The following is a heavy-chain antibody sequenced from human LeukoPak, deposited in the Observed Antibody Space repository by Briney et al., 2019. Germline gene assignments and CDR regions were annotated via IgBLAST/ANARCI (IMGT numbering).Heavy chain of an antibody. D-gene: IGHD4-17*01. V-gene: IGHV1-18*01. J-gene: IGHJ4*02. Sequence: RASVKVSCKASGYTFTSYDINWVRQATGQGLEWMGWMNPNSGNTNYAQKLQGRVTMTTDTSTSTAYMELRSLRSDDTAVYYCARTFLSGVTTFDYWGQGTLVTVSS. CDR3: ARTFLSGVTTFDY. CDR2: MNPNSGNT. CDR1: GYTFTSYD.